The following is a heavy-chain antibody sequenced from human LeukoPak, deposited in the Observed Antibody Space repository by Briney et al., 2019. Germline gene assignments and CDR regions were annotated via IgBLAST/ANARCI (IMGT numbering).Heavy chain of an antibody. CDR1: GYSFTTYW. Sequence: GESLKISCKVSGYSFTTYWIAWVRQMPGKGLEWMGFIYPGDSDTRFSPSFQGQVTISADKSISTAYLQWSSLKASDTAMYYCVRTFRLSNGYFDYWGQGTLVTVSS. J-gene: IGHJ4*02. CDR2: IYPGDSDT. V-gene: IGHV5-51*01. D-gene: IGHD6-19*01. CDR3: VRTFRLSNGYFDY.